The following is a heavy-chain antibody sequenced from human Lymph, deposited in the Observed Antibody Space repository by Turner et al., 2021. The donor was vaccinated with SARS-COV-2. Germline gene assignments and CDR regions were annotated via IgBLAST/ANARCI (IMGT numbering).Heavy chain of an antibody. CDR3: AKDPNWYVLSAVDY. D-gene: IGHD1-1*01. CDR2: ISTSGGST. V-gene: IGHV3-23*01. CDR1: GFTFSSYA. J-gene: IGHJ4*02. Sequence: VQVLESGGGLVQPGGSLRLSCAASGFTFSSYAMSWVRQAPGKGLEWVSTISTSGGSTYYADSVKGRFTISRDNSKNTLFLQMNSLRAGDTAVYYCAKDPNWYVLSAVDYWGQGTLVTVSS.